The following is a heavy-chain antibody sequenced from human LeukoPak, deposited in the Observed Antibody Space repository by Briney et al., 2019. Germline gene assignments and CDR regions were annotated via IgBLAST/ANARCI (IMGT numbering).Heavy chain of an antibody. CDR1: GGSISSSSYY. V-gene: IGHV4-39*07. D-gene: IGHD1-1*01. J-gene: IGHJ4*02. Sequence: SETLSLTCTVSGGSISSSSYYWGWIRQPPGKGLEWIGSIYYSGSTYYNPSLKSRVTISVDTSKNQFSLKLSSVTAEDTAVYYCARGVAETTGYNWNGQGAEDYWGQGTLVIVSS. CDR2: IYYSGST. CDR3: ARGVAETTGYNWNGQGAEDY.